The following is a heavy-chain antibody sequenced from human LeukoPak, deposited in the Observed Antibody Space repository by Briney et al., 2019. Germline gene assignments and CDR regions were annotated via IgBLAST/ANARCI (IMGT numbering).Heavy chain of an antibody. J-gene: IGHJ6*03. V-gene: IGHV3-7*01. Sequence: LEWVANIKQERSEKHFVDTVKSGFTISRDNAQNSLYLQMNSLRAEYTAVYYCARRSIYYYYYMDVWGKGTTVTISS. CDR2: IKQERSEK. CDR3: ARRSIYYYYYMDV.